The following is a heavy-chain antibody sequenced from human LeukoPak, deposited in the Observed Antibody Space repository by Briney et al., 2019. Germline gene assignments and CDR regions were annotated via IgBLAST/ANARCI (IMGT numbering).Heavy chain of an antibody. Sequence: GGSLRLSCAASGFAFSSYWMSWVRQAPGKGLEWVANINQDGSGKYYVDSVKGRFTISRDNAKNSLYLQMNSLRAEDTAVYYCARVVGAGYFDLWGRGTLVTVSS. CDR1: GFAFSSYW. J-gene: IGHJ2*01. D-gene: IGHD1-26*01. CDR3: ARVVGAGYFDL. V-gene: IGHV3-7*01. CDR2: INQDGSGK.